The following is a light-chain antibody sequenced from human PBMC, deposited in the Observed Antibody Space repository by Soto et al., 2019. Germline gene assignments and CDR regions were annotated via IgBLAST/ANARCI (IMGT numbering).Light chain of an antibody. V-gene: IGKV1-39*01. J-gene: IGKJ2*01. Sequence: DIQMTQSPSSLSASVGDRVTITCRASQSIRYYLNWYQQKPGKAPKLLIYAASSLQSGVPSRFSGSGSGTDFTLTISSLQPEDFETYYCQQSYSTPQNTFGQGPKLEIK. CDR3: QQSYSTPQNT. CDR2: AAS. CDR1: QSIRYY.